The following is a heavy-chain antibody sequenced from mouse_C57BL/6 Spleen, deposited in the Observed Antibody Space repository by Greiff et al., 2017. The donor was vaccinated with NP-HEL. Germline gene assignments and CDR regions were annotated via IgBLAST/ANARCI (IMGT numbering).Heavy chain of an antibody. CDR2: IYPGDGDT. V-gene: IGHV1-82*01. Sequence: VQLQQSGPELVKPGASVKISCKASGYAFSSSWMNWVKQRPGKGLEWIGRIYPGDGDTNYNGKFKGKATLTADKSSSTAYMQLSSLTSEDSAVYFCARERQLGYFDYWGKGTTLTVSS. J-gene: IGHJ2*01. CDR3: ARERQLGYFDY. CDR1: GYAFSSSW. D-gene: IGHD3-2*01.